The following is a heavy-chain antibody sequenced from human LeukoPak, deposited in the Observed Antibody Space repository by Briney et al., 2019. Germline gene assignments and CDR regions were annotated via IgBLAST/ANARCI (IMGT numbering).Heavy chain of an antibody. V-gene: IGHV1-46*01. J-gene: IGHJ6*02. CDR1: GYTFTSYY. D-gene: IGHD6-13*01. Sequence: ASVKVSCKASGYTFTSYYMHWVRQAPGQGLEWMGIINPSGGSTSYAQKFQGRVTMTRGTSTSTVYMELSSLRSEDTAVYYCASLPAAGTLEHYYGMDVWGQGTTVTVSS. CDR2: INPSGGST. CDR3: ASLPAAGTLEHYYGMDV.